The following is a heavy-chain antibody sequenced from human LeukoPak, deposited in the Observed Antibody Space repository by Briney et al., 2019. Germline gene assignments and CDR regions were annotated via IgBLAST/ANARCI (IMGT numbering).Heavy chain of an antibody. V-gene: IGHV3-30*02. D-gene: IGHD2-2*02. CDR1: GFTFSSYS. J-gene: IGHJ4*02. CDR2: IRYDGSNK. CDR3: AKDIVVVPAAIDY. Sequence: GGSLRLSCAASGFTFSSYSMNWVRQAPGKGLEWVAFIRYDGSNKYYADSVKGRFTISRDNSKNTLYLQMNSLRAEDTAVYYCAKDIVVVPAAIDYWGQGTLVTVSS.